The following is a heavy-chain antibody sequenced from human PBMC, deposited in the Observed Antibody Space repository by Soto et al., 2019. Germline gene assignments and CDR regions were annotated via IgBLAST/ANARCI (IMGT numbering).Heavy chain of an antibody. D-gene: IGHD4-17*01. J-gene: IGHJ6*03. Sequence: GSGPTLVNPTQTLALTCTFSGFSLSTTGVAVGWIRQPPGKALEWLALFYWDDDKRYSPSLKSRLTIMKDTSKNQVVLIMTNMDPVDTATYYCAHTIMLTTVSRVVQLYYMDVWGIGTKVTVSS. CDR2: FYWDDDK. V-gene: IGHV2-5*02. CDR3: AHTIMLTTVSRVVQLYYMDV. CDR1: GFSLSTTGVA.